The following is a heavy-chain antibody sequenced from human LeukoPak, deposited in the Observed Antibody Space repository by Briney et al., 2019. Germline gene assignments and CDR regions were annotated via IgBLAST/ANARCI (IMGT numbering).Heavy chain of an antibody. D-gene: IGHD5/OR15-5a*01. J-gene: IGHJ5*02. CDR2: INHSGST. CDR1: GGTFSGYY. Sequence: SETLSLTCTFSGGTFSGYYWSWIRQPPGKGLEWIGEINHSGSTNYNPSLKSRVTISVDTSKNQFSLKLSSVTAADTAVYYCARRSVVSQPGPWGQGTLVTVSS. CDR3: ARRSVVSQPGP. V-gene: IGHV4-34*01.